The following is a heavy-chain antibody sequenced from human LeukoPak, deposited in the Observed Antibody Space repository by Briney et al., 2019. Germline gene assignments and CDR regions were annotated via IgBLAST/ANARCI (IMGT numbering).Heavy chain of an antibody. CDR2: IYYSGST. CDR1: GGSISSSSYY. D-gene: IGHD2/OR15-2a*01. Sequence: PSETLSLTCTVSGGSISSSSYYWGWIRQPPGKGLEWIGSIYYSGSTYYNPSLKSRVTISVDTSKNQFSLKLSSVTAADTAVFYCARRLGGTYFRGAFDIWGQGTMVTVSS. V-gene: IGHV4-39*01. CDR3: ARRLGGTYFRGAFDI. J-gene: IGHJ3*02.